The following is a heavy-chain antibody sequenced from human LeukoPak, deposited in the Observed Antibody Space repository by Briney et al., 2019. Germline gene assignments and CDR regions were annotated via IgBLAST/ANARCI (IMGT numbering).Heavy chain of an antibody. J-gene: IGHJ4*02. CDR3: ARDQYSSGWSDY. CDR2: IKSKTDGGTT. Sequence: GGSLRLSCAASGFTFSNAWMNWVRQAPGKGLEWVGRIKSKTDGGTTDYAAPVKGRFTISRDDSKNTLYLQMNSLRAEDTAVYYCARDQYSSGWSDYWGQGTLVTVSS. V-gene: IGHV3-15*07. CDR1: GFTFSNAW. D-gene: IGHD6-19*01.